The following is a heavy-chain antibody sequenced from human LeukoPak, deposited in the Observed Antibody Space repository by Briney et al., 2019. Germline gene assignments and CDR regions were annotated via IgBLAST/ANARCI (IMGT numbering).Heavy chain of an antibody. Sequence: PSETLSLTCTVSGDSINSLDLWSWVRQPPGKGLEWIGEMYLSGTTHSNPSVKSRVTISIDKSKNQFFLNLSSVTAADTAVYYCAGLVGRYSSGLYYYFFDYWGQGTLVTVSS. CDR3: AGLVGRYSSGLYYYFFDY. CDR2: MYLSGTT. J-gene: IGHJ4*02. CDR1: GDSINSLDL. D-gene: IGHD3-22*01. V-gene: IGHV4-4*02.